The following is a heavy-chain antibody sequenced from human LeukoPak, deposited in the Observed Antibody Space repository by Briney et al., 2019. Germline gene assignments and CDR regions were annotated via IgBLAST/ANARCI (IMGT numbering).Heavy chain of an antibody. J-gene: IGHJ3*02. CDR3: VRSAFDI. Sequence: GGSLRLSCAASGFTFSTYGMSWARQAPGKGMQWVSSMSDSGGSSYYADSVKGRFTISRDNSKNTLYLQMNSLRAEDTAVYYCVRSAFDIWGQGTMVTVSS. V-gene: IGHV3-23*01. CDR1: GFTFSTYG. CDR2: MSDSGGSS. D-gene: IGHD1-26*01.